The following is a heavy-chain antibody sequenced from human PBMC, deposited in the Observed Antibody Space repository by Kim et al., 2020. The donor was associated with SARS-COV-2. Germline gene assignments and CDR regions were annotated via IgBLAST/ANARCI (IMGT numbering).Heavy chain of an antibody. CDR1: GFTFSSYS. V-gene: IGHV3-21*01. CDR2: ISSSSSYI. CDR3: ARDLGGTILNYYDSSGYSYFDY. Sequence: GGSLRLSCAASGFTFSSYSMNWVRQAPGKGLEWVSSISSSSSYIYYADSVKGRFTISRDNAKNSLYLQMNSLRAEDTAVYYCARDLGGTILNYYDSSGYSYFDYWGQGTLVTVSS. J-gene: IGHJ4*02. D-gene: IGHD3-22*01.